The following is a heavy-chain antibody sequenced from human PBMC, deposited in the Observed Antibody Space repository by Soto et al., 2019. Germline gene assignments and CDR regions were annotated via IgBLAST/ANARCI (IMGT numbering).Heavy chain of an antibody. D-gene: IGHD5-12*01. CDR1: GFTFSSYW. Sequence: GGSLRFFCAASGFTFSSYWMHWVRKAPGKGLVWVSRIKGDGTETNYADSVKGRFTISRDNAKNTLYLQLNSLRAEDTAVYYCLRGNSGYGNFDYWGQGTRVTVSS. J-gene: IGHJ4*02. V-gene: IGHV3-74*01. CDR2: IKGDGTET. CDR3: LRGNSGYGNFDY.